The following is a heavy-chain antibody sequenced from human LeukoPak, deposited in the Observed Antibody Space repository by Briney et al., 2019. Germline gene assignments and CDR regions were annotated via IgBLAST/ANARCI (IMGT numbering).Heavy chain of an antibody. V-gene: IGHV3-74*01. CDR3: ARVVAVAGTKYHMRYFDY. J-gene: IGHJ4*02. Sequence: GGSLRLSCAASGFTFSSYWMHWVRQAPRKGLVWVSRINSDGSDTSYADSVKGRFTISRDNAKNTLYLQMNSLRAEDTAVYYCARVVAVAGTKYHMRYFDYWGQGILVTVSS. CDR1: GFTFSSYW. D-gene: IGHD6-19*01. CDR2: INSDGSDT.